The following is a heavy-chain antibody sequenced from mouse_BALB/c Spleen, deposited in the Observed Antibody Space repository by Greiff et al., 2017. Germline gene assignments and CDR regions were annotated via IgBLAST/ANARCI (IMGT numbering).Heavy chain of an antibody. CDR2: IYPGDGDT. CDR3: ARGIYYGIDY. Sequence: VQLQQSGAELARPGASVKLSCKASGYTFISYWMQWVKQRPGQGLEWIGAIYPGDGDTRYTQKFKGKATLTADKSSSTAYMQLSSLASEDSAVYYCARGIYYGIDYWGQGTTLTVSS. V-gene: IGHV1-87*01. J-gene: IGHJ2*01. CDR1: GYTFISYW. D-gene: IGHD2-1*01.